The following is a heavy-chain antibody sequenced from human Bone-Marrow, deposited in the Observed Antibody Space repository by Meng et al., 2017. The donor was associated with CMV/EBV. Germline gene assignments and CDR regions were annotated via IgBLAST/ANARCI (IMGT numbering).Heavy chain of an antibody. D-gene: IGHD6-13*01. J-gene: IGHJ6*02. V-gene: IGHV4-39*07. CDR1: GGSISSSSYY. CDR3: ARDGVTSIAAAGKGGYYYYGMDV. CDR2: IYYSGST. Sequence: SETLSLTCTVSGGSISSSSYYWGWIRQPPGKGLEWIGSIYYSGSTYYNPSLKSRVTISVDTSKNQFSLKLSSVTAADTAVYYCARDGVTSIAAAGKGGYYYYGMDVWGQGTTVTVSS.